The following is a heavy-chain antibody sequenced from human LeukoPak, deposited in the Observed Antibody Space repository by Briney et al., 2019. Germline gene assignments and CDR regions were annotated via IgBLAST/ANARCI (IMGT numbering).Heavy chain of an antibody. CDR2: ISISGATI. Sequence: PGGSLRLSCAASGFIFSSYEMNWVRQAPGKGLEWISYISISGATIYYAESVKGRFTISRDNTKNSLNLQMNSLRAEDTAVYYCVRGGGAAYKYNAFDIWGQGTMVTGSS. CDR1: GFIFSSYE. CDR3: VRGGGAAYKYNAFDI. J-gene: IGHJ3*02. V-gene: IGHV3-48*03. D-gene: IGHD3-16*01.